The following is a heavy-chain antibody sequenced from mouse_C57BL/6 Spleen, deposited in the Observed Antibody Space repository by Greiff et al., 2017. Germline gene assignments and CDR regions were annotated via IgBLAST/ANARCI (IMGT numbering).Heavy chain of an antibody. CDR2: IYPGGGST. CDR3: ARSSDYCSSLYAMDY. Sequence: VQLQQSGAELVRPGTSVKMSCKASGYTFTNSWIGWAKQRPGHGLEWIGDIYPGGGSTYYNEKFKGQATLTADKSSSTAYMQISSLSSEDSAINSCARSSDYCSSLYAMDYWGQGTSVTVSS. CDR1: GYTFTNSW. J-gene: IGHJ4*01. V-gene: IGHV1-63*01. D-gene: IGHD1-1*01.